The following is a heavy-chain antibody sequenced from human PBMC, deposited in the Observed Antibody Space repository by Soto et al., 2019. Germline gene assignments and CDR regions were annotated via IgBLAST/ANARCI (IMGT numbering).Heavy chain of an antibody. Sequence: PSETLSLTCTVSGGSISSYYWNWIRQSPGKGLEWIASLDYSGTTNYNPSLKSRITTSVDPSKTQFSLKMRSVTAADTAVYYCARDSFPPYSSSSKGFDYWGQGSLVTVSS. CDR3: ARDSFPPYSSSSKGFDY. D-gene: IGHD6-6*01. V-gene: IGHV4-59*01. CDR1: GGSISSYY. J-gene: IGHJ4*02. CDR2: LDYSGTT.